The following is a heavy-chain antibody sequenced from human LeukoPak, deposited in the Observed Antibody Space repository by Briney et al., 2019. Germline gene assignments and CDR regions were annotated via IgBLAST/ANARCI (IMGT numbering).Heavy chain of an antibody. V-gene: IGHV3-74*01. CDR3: ASDIAAAGPEYFQH. CDR2: IKGDGSHT. Sequence: GGSLRLSCAASGFTFSNYWMHWVRQAPGKGLVWVSRIKGDGSHTIYADSVKGRFTISRDNAKNTLYLQMNSLRAEDTAVYYCASDIAAAGPEYFQHWGQGTLVTVSS. CDR1: GFTFSNYW. J-gene: IGHJ1*01. D-gene: IGHD6-13*01.